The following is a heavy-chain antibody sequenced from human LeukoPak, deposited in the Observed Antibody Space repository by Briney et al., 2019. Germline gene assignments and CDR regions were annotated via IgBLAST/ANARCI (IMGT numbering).Heavy chain of an antibody. CDR1: GFTFSSYA. D-gene: IGHD6-19*01. CDR3: AKDVDQWLVPGYFDY. CDR2: ISGSGGST. J-gene: IGHJ4*02. V-gene: IGHV3-23*01. Sequence: GGSLRLSCAASGFTFSSYAMSWVRQAPGKGLEWVSAISGSGGSTYYADSVKGRFTISRDNSKNTLYLQMNSLKPEDTAVYYCAKDVDQWLVPGYFDYWGQGTLVTVSS.